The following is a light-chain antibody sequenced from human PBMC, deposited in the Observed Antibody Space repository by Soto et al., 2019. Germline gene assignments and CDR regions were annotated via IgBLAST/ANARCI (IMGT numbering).Light chain of an antibody. CDR1: QSISTY. V-gene: IGKV3-15*01. CDR3: QQYVHWPPGT. CDR2: DTS. J-gene: IGKJ1*01. Sequence: EVVLTQSPATLSLSPGDRATLSCRASQSISTYVNWFQQKAGQPPRLLIYDTSTRAPGIAARFSGSGSGTEFTLTISSLQSEDVAVYYCQQYVHWPPGTFGQGTKVDIK.